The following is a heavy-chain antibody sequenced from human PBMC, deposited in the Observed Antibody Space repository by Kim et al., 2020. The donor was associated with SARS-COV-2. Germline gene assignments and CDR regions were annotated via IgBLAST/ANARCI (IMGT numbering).Heavy chain of an antibody. V-gene: IGHV4-4*02. CDR3: WMRSSGWYVC. J-gene: IGHJ5*01. CDR2: IYHSGST. CDR1: GGSISSSNW. D-gene: IGHD6-19*01. Sequence: SETLSITCAVSGGSISSSNWWSWVRQPPGKGLEWIGEIYHSGSTNYNPSLKSRVTISVDKSKNQFSLKLSSVTAADTAVYYWWMRSSGWYVCWGEGTLVTVAS.